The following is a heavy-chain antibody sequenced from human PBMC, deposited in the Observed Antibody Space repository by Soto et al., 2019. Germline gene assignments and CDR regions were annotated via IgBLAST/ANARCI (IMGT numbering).Heavy chain of an antibody. V-gene: IGHV4-4*07. J-gene: IGHJ6*02. CDR1: CGSISSYY. CDR3: AREEGIAAADHYYYYGMDV. CDR2: IYTSGST. Sequence: SETLSLTCTVSCGSISSYYWSWIRQPAGKGLEWIGRIYTSGSTNYNPSLKSRVTMSVDTSKNQFSLKLSSVTTADTAVYYCAREEGIAAADHYYYYGMDVWGQGTTVTVSS. D-gene: IGHD6-13*01.